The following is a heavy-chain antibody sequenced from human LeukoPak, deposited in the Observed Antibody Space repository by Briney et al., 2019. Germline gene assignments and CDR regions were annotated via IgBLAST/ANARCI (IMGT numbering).Heavy chain of an antibody. Sequence: PSETLSLTCTVSGGSINSYFWSWIRQPPGKGLEWIGYIYYSGSTNYNPSLKSRVTISVDTSKNQFSLRLSSVTAADTAVYYCARVTGYMIEDYFDYWGQGTLVTVSS. CDR2: IYYSGST. CDR3: ARVTGYMIEDYFDY. D-gene: IGHD3-22*01. CDR1: GGSINSYF. V-gene: IGHV4-59*01. J-gene: IGHJ4*02.